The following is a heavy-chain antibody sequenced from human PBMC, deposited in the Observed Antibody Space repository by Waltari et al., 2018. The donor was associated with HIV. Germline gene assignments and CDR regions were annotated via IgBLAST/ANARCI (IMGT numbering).Heavy chain of an antibody. CDR1: GFTFSSYS. J-gene: IGHJ6*02. CDR3: AKEVVALPHYYYYGLDV. Sequence: EVQLVESGGGLVQPGGSLRLSCAASGFTFSSYSMNWVRQAPGKVQEWVSYISSTSNTIYYADSVKGRFTVSRDNAKNSLSLQMNSLRAEDTAVYFCAKEVVALPHYYYYGLDVWGQGTTVTVSS. CDR2: ISSTSNTI. D-gene: IGHD2-15*01. V-gene: IGHV3-48*04.